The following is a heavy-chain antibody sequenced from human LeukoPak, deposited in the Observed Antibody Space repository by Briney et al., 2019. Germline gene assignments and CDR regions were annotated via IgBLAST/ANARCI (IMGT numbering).Heavy chain of an antibody. Sequence: SETLSLTCTVSGGSISSYKWSWIRQPPGKGLEWIGYIYYSGSANYNPSLKSRVTISVDTSKNQFSLKLSSVTAADTAVYYCARDDYSNHDSADWGQGTPVTVSS. CDR1: GGSISSYK. CDR2: IYYSGSA. D-gene: IGHD4-11*01. J-gene: IGHJ4*02. CDR3: ARDDYSNHDSAD. V-gene: IGHV4-59*12.